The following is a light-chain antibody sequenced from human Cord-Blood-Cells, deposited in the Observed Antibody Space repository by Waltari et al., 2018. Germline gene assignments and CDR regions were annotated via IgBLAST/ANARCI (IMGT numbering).Light chain of an antibody. Sequence: EIVLTQSPATLSLSPGERATLSFRASQSVSSYLAWYQQKPGQVPRLLIYDASNTATGIPARFSGSGSGTDFTLTISILEPEDFAVYYCQQRSNWPPWTFGQGTKVEIK. J-gene: IGKJ1*01. CDR1: QSVSSY. CDR2: DAS. V-gene: IGKV3-11*01. CDR3: QQRSNWPPWT.